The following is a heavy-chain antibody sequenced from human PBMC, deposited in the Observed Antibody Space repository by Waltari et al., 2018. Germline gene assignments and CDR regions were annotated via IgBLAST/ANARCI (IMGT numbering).Heavy chain of an antibody. Sequence: QVQLVQSGAEVKKPGSSVKVSCKASGGTFSSYAISWVRQAPGQGLEWMVGIIPILGPANYAQKFQGRVTITADESTSTAYMELSSVTAADTAVYYCARGGGWYCSGGSCYPGGFDYWGQGTLVTVSS. D-gene: IGHD2-15*01. J-gene: IGHJ4*02. CDR1: GGTFSSYA. CDR3: ARGGGWYCSGGSCYPGGFDY. CDR2: IIPILGPA. V-gene: IGHV1-69*13.